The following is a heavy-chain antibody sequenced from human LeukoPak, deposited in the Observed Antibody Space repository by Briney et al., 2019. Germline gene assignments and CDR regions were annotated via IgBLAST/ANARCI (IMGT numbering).Heavy chain of an antibody. Sequence: PGGSLRLSCAASGFTFSSYTMNWVRQAPGKGLEWVSSISTSSSYIYYADSVKGRFTISRDNAKNSLYLQMNSLRAEDTAVYYCARDGGEWELDYWGQGTLVTVSS. D-gene: IGHD1-26*01. V-gene: IGHV3-21*01. CDR1: GFTFSSYT. CDR2: ISTSSSYI. J-gene: IGHJ4*02. CDR3: ARDGGEWELDY.